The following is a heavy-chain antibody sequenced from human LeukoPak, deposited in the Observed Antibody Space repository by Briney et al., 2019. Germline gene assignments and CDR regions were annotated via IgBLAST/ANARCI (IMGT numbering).Heavy chain of an antibody. D-gene: IGHD3-10*01. CDR3: AKRIGNYYGSGSYSGFDY. J-gene: IGHJ4*02. V-gene: IGHV3-23*01. CDR2: ISGSDGST. Sequence: PGGSLRLSCAASGFTFSSYAMSWVRQAPGKGLEWVSAISGSDGSTYYADSVKGRFTISRDNSKNTLYLQMNSLRAEDTAVYYCAKRIGNYYGSGSYSGFDYWGQGTLVTVSS. CDR1: GFTFSSYA.